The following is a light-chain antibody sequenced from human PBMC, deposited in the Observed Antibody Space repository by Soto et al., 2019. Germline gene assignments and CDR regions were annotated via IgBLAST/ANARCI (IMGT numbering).Light chain of an antibody. CDR3: QQYHTSPVT. CDR1: QSVGDS. CDR2: GAS. V-gene: IGKV3-20*01. J-gene: IGKJ1*01. Sequence: EIVLTQSPGTLSLSPGERATLSCRASQSVGDSLAWYQHKPGQAPRLLIYGASGRATGIPDRFSGSGSGTDFTLTISRLEPEDFAVYYCQQYHTSPVTFGQGTKVDIK.